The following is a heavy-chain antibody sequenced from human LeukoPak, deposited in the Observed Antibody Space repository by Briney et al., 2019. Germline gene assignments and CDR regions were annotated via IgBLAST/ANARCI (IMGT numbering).Heavy chain of an antibody. Sequence: PGGSLRLSCTASGFTFSTYWMSWVRQAPGKGLEWVANINQDGSKKYYVDSVKGRFTISRDNVKNSVYLQMNSLRAEDTAVYSCAKDGGITIFGVVIEGGWFDPWGQGTLVTVSS. J-gene: IGHJ5*02. D-gene: IGHD3-3*01. CDR1: GFTFSTYW. V-gene: IGHV3-7*01. CDR3: AKDGGITIFGVVIEGGWFDP. CDR2: INQDGSKK.